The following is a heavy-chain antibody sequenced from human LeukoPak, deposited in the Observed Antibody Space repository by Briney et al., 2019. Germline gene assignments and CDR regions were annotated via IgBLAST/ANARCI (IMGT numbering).Heavy chain of an antibody. CDR3: ARGGGLGV. CDR1: GFTFSSYW. V-gene: IGHV3-7*03. CDR2: INHNGNVN. J-gene: IGHJ6*02. Sequence: RGSLRLSCAASGFTFSSYWMNWARQAPGKGLEWVASINHNGNVNYYVDSVKGRFTISRDNAKNSLYLQMSNLRAEDTAVYFCARGGGLGVWGQGATVTVS. D-gene: IGHD3-16*01.